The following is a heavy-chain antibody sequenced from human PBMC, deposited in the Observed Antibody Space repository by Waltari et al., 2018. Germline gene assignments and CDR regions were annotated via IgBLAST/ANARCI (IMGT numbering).Heavy chain of an antibody. CDR2: IDSGGST. J-gene: IGHJ6*02. D-gene: IGHD6-19*01. CDR3: ARGISAVAGFYYYYGMDV. V-gene: IGHV3-53*01. CDR1: GFTVSSNY. Sequence: EVQLVESGGGLIQPGGSLRLSCAASGFTVSSNYMSWVRQDPGKGLEWVSVIDSGGSTYYADSVKGRFTISRDNSKNTLYLQMNSLRAEDTAVYYCARGISAVAGFYYYYGMDVWGQGTTVIVSS.